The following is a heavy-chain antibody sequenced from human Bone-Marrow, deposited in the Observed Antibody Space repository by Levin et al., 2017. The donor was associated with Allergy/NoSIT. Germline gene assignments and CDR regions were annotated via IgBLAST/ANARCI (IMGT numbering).Heavy chain of an antibody. J-gene: IGHJ3*02. CDR2: ISSSSGYI. CDR1: GFTFSSYS. D-gene: IGHD1-1*01. Sequence: GGSLRLSCAASGFTFSSYSMNWVRQAPGKGLEWVSSISSSSGYIYYANSVKGRFTISRDNAKNSLYLQMNSLRAEDTAVYYCARAPNDGAFDIWGQGTMVTVSS. CDR3: ARAPNDGAFDI. V-gene: IGHV3-21*01.